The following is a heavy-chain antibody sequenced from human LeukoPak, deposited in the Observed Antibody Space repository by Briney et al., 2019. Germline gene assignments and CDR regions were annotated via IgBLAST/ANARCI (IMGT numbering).Heavy chain of an antibody. J-gene: IGHJ4*02. Sequence: SQTLSLTCTVSGGSISSGGYYWSWIRQPPGKGLEWIGNVHYSGSTNYNSSPKSRVSISVDMSKNQFSLKLSSVTAADTAVYYCASYGSGSYRASDYWGQGTLVTVSS. D-gene: IGHD3-10*01. CDR2: VHYSGST. V-gene: IGHV4-61*08. CDR3: ASYGSGSYRASDY. CDR1: GGSISSGGYY.